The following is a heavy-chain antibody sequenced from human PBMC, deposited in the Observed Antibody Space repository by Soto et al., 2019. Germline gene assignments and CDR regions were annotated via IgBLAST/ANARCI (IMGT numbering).Heavy chain of an antibody. CDR1: GFTFCSYV. D-gene: IGHD1-20*01. Sequence: GGSLRLSCAASGFTFCSYVMNWVRQAPGKGLEWVSTVSGSGGGSYYADSVKGRFTISRDNSKSTLHLQMNCLRAEDAAVYYCVRRAITASCTWGAFDVWGQGTGVTVS. CDR2: VSGSGGGS. CDR3: VRRAITASCTWGAFDV. J-gene: IGHJ3*01. V-gene: IGHV3-23*01.